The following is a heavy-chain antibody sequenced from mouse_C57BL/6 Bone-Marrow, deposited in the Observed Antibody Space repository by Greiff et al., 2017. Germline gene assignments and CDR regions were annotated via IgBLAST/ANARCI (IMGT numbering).Heavy chain of an antibody. Sequence: VQLQQPGAELVMPGASVKLSCKASGYTFTSYWMHWVKQRPGQGLEWIGEIDPSDSYTNYNQKFKGKSTVTVDKSSSTAYMQLSSLTSEDAAYYCCARDDVYYGFDYWGQGTTLTVSS. D-gene: IGHD2-3*01. J-gene: IGHJ2*01. CDR3: ARDDVYYGFDY. CDR1: GYTFTSYW. V-gene: IGHV1-69*01. CDR2: IDPSDSYT.